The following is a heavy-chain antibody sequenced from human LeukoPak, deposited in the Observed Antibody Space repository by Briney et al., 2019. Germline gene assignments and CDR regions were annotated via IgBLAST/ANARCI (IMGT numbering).Heavy chain of an antibody. CDR3: ATNGKQQLVLYYYYYMDV. CDR1: GFTFSSYG. D-gene: IGHD6-13*01. V-gene: IGHV3-30*02. Sequence: GGSLRLSCAASGFTFSSYGMHWVRQAPGKGLEWVAFIRYDGSNKYYADSVKGRFTISRDNPKNTLYLQMNSLRAEDTAVYYCATNGKQQLVLYYYYYMDVWGKGTTVTVSS. CDR2: IRYDGSNK. J-gene: IGHJ6*03.